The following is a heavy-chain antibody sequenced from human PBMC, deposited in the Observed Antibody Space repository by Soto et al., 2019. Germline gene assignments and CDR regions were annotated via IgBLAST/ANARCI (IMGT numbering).Heavy chain of an antibody. CDR2: IYYSGST. V-gene: IGHV4-39*01. CDR3: ARGSAYNWFDP. Sequence: SETLFLTCTVSGGSISSSSYYWGWIRQPPGKGLEWIGSIYYSGSTYYNPSLKSRVTISVDTSKNQFSLKLSSVTAADTAVYYCARGSAYNWFDPWGQGTLVTVSS. D-gene: IGHD3-10*01. J-gene: IGHJ5*02. CDR1: GGSISSSSYY.